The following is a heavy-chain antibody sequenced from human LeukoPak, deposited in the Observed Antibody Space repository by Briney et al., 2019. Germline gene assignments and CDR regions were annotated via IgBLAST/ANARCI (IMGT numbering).Heavy chain of an antibody. D-gene: IGHD3-22*01. Sequence: ASVKVSCKASGGTFSSYAISWVRQAPGQGLEWMGRIIPIFGTANYAQKFQGRVAITTDESTSTAYMELSSLRSEDTAVYYCARVDMGGNYYYDWGQGTMVTVSS. J-gene: IGHJ3*01. CDR3: ARVDMGGNYYYD. CDR1: GGTFSSYA. V-gene: IGHV1-69*05. CDR2: IIPIFGTA.